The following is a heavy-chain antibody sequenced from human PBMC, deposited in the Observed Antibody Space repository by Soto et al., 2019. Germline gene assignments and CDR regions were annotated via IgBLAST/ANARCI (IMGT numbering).Heavy chain of an antibody. Sequence: SETLSLTCTVAGGSISSYYWSWIRQPPGKGLEWIGYIYYSGSTNYNPSLKSRVSITVDTSKNQFSLNLASVSAEDTAVYYCARTSLTIFGPSNDYYGMDVWGLGTTVTVSS. CDR2: IYYSGST. D-gene: IGHD3-3*01. J-gene: IGHJ6*02. CDR1: GGSISSYY. CDR3: ARTSLTIFGPSNDYYGMDV. V-gene: IGHV4-59*08.